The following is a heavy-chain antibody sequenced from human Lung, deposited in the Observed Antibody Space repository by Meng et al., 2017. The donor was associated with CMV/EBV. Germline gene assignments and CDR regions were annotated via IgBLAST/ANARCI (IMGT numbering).Heavy chain of an antibody. Sequence: SXXVSSQASGYTFTSYYMHWVRQAPGQGLEWMGIINPSGGSTSYAQKSQGRVTMTRDTSTSTVYMELSSLRSEDTAVYYCARDRERGYSYGIIDYWGQGTXVTVSS. CDR1: GYTFTSYY. J-gene: IGHJ4*02. CDR2: INPSGGST. D-gene: IGHD5-18*01. V-gene: IGHV1-46*01. CDR3: ARDRERGYSYGIIDY.